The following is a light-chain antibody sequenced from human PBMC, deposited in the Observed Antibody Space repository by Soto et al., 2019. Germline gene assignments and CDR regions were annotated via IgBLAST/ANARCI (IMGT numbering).Light chain of an antibody. CDR3: QQYDNIPLT. Sequence: DIQMTQSPSSLSASVGDRVTISCQASQDIINYLNWYQQKPGKAPKLLIYDASNLETGVPSRFSGSGSGTDFTFTISSRQPEEIATNYCQQYDNIPLTFGGGTKVDI. V-gene: IGKV1-33*01. CDR1: QDIINY. J-gene: IGKJ4*01. CDR2: DAS.